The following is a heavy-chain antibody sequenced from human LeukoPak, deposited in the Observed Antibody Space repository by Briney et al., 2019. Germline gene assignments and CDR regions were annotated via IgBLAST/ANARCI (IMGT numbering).Heavy chain of an antibody. CDR2: ISYDGSDK. CDR3: ARARGVDSSGYYYDAFDI. V-gene: IGHV3-30*03. D-gene: IGHD3-22*01. Sequence: GGSLRLSCAASGFTFSAYGMHWVRQAPGKGLEWVAFISYDGSDKYYTDSVKGRFTISRDNSKNTLYLQMNSLRAEDTAVYYCARARGVDSSGYYYDAFDIWGQGTMVTVSS. J-gene: IGHJ3*02. CDR1: GFTFSAYG.